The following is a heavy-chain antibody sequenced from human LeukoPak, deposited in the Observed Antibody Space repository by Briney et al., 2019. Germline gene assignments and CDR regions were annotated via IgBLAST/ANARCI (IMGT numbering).Heavy chain of an antibody. V-gene: IGHV3-43*01. CDR3: ARGSIAVALDY. Sequence: GGSLRLSCAASAFTFDDYTMHWVRRAPGQGLEWFSLISGDGGSTYYADSVKGRFTISRDNSKHYLYLQMNSLRTDDSAWYYCARGSIAVALDYWRQGTLVTVSS. J-gene: IGHJ4*02. CDR1: AFTFDDYT. D-gene: IGHD6-19*01. CDR2: ISGDGGST.